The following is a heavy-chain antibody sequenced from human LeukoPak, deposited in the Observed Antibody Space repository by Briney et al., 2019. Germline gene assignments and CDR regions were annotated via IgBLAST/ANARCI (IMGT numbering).Heavy chain of an antibody. Sequence: SETLSLTCAVYGGSISISYGSWIRHPPGKGLEWMGYIYYSGSTNYNPPLKSRVTISVDTSKNQFSLKLSSVTAADTAVYYCARYNYDFWSGYSKWFDPWGQGTLVTASS. CDR1: GGSISISY. CDR3: ARYNYDFWSGYSKWFDP. J-gene: IGHJ5*02. CDR2: IYYSGST. V-gene: IGHV4-59*01. D-gene: IGHD3-3*01.